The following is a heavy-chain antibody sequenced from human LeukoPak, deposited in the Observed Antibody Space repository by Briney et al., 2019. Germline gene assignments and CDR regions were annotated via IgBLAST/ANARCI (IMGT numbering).Heavy chain of an antibody. V-gene: IGHV1-3*01. CDR1: GYTFTSYA. CDR3: ATRLDILTGYYGDFDY. CDR2: INAGNGNT. J-gene: IGHJ4*02. Sequence: GASVKVSCKASGYTFTSYAIHWVRQAPGQRLEWMGWINAGNGNTKYSQKFQGRVTIARDTSASTAYMDLSSLRSEDTAVYYCATRLDILTGYYGDFDYWGQGTLVTVSS. D-gene: IGHD3-9*01.